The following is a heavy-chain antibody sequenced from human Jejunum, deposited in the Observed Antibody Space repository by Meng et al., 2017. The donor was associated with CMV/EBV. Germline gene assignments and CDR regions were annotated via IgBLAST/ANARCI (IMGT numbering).Heavy chain of an antibody. Sequence: QVQLVQSGAAVKKPGASVKVSCKASGYTFTSYGITWVRQAPGQGPEWMGWISTYKGYTNYAQNVQGRVTMTADTSTNTAYMELTSLGSDDTAVYYCARSGSGHCTGDSCYSSFDLWGQGTLVTVSS. CDR1: GYTFTSYG. CDR2: ISTYKGYT. J-gene: IGHJ5*02. CDR3: ARSGSGHCTGDSCYSSFDL. D-gene: IGHD2-15*01. V-gene: IGHV1-18*01.